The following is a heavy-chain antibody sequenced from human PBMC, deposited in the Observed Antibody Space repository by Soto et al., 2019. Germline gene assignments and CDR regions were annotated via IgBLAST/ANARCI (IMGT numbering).Heavy chain of an antibody. V-gene: IGHV1-3*01. CDR2: INAGYGNT. CDR3: ARVTVDGTFDF. Sequence: QVHLVQSGAEVRKPGASVKVSCKASGYTFSSYAMHWVRQAPGQRLEWMGWINAGYGNTKSSQKFQDRVTISRDTSASTAYMELTSLRSEDTAVYYCARVTVDGTFDFWGQGILVTVAS. D-gene: IGHD3-10*01. CDR1: GYTFSSYA. J-gene: IGHJ4*02.